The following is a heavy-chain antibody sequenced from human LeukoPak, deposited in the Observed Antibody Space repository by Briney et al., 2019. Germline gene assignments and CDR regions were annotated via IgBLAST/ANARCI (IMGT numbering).Heavy chain of an antibody. D-gene: IGHD3-10*01. V-gene: IGHV1-2*02. CDR3: ARGMDYYGSAGTGYYYYYMDV. CDR2: INPNSGGT. J-gene: IGHJ6*03. CDR1: GYTFTGYY. Sequence: GASVKVSCKASGYTFTGYYMHWVRQAPGQGLEWMGWINPNSGGTNYAQKFQGRVTITADESTSTAYMELSSLRSEDTAVYYCARGMDYYGSAGTGYYYYYMDVWGKGTTVTISS.